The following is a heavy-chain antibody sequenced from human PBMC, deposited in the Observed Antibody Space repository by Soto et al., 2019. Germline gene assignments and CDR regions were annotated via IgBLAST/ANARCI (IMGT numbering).Heavy chain of an antibody. D-gene: IGHD3-22*01. J-gene: IGHJ4*02. Sequence: VSCKASGFTFTSSAMQWVRQARRQRLEWIGWIVVGSGNTNYAQKFQERVTITRDMSTSTAYMELSSLRSEDTAVYYCAADSAYYYDSSGYYDWGQGTLVTV. CDR2: IVVGSGNT. CDR3: AADSAYYYDSSGYYD. V-gene: IGHV1-58*02. CDR1: GFTFTSSA.